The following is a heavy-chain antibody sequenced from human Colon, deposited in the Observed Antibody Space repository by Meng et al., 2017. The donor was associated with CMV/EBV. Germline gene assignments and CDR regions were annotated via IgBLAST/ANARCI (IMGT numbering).Heavy chain of an antibody. CDR3: ATELSRGGY. V-gene: IGHV1-18*01. CDR1: GDTFIDFG. Sequence: QVRRVQSGTGGKKPGAAWKVSCKASGDTFIDFGISWVRQAPGQGLEWMGWISAYNGNTNYAPEFQGRVTLTTDTSTTTDTSTTTVYMELRSLRSDDTAIYYCATELSRGGYWGQGTLVTVSS. J-gene: IGHJ4*02. CDR2: ISAYNGNT.